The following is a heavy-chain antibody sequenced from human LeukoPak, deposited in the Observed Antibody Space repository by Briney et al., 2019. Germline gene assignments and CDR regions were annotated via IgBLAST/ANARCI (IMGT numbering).Heavy chain of an antibody. Sequence: GGSLRLSCAASGFTFDDYGMSWVRQAPGKGLEWVSGINWSGGSTGYADSVKGRFTISRDNAKNSLYLQMNSLRAEDTALYYCTSLAAARPHGAFDIWGQGTMVTVSS. CDR3: TSLAAARPHGAFDI. CDR1: GFTFDDYG. CDR2: INWSGGST. J-gene: IGHJ3*02. D-gene: IGHD6-13*01. V-gene: IGHV3-20*04.